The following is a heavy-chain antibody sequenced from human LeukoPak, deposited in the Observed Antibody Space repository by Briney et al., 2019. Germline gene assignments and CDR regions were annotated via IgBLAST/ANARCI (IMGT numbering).Heavy chain of an antibody. Sequence: SVKVSCKASGGTFSSYAISWVRQAPGQGLEWMGRITPILGIANYAQKFQGRVTITADKSTSTAYMELSSLRSEDTAVYYCARGIAAALDWFDPWGQGTLVTVSS. J-gene: IGHJ5*02. D-gene: IGHD6-13*01. CDR2: ITPILGIA. V-gene: IGHV1-69*04. CDR3: ARGIAAALDWFDP. CDR1: GGTFSSYA.